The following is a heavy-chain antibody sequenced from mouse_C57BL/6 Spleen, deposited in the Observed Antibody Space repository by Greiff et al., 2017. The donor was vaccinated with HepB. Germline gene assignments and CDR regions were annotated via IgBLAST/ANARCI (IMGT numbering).Heavy chain of an antibody. CDR3: ARQAITTVVAYYFDY. V-gene: IGHV5-6*01. D-gene: IGHD1-1*01. CDR2: ISSGGSYT. J-gene: IGHJ2*01. CDR1: GFTFSSYG. Sequence: EVQGVESGGDLVKPGGSLKLSCAASGFTFSSYGMSWVRQTPDKRLEWVATISSGGSYTYYPDSVKGRFTISRDNAKNTLYLQMSSLKSEDTAMYYCARQAITTVVAYYFDYWGQGTTLTVSS.